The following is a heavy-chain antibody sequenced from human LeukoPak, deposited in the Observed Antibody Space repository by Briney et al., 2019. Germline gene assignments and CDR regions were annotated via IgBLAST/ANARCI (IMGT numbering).Heavy chain of an antibody. Sequence: GASVKVSCKVSGYSLSDLSMHWVRQAPGKGLEWMGGFDPEAGKTIYAQNLHGRLTVTDDTSTDTASMQLNSLRSEDTAVYYCATDMVGYCGGVTCCSEAYWGQGTLVTVSS. D-gene: IGHD2-21*01. J-gene: IGHJ4*02. V-gene: IGHV1-24*01. CDR2: FDPEAGKT. CDR1: GYSLSDLS. CDR3: ATDMVGYCGGVTCCSEAY.